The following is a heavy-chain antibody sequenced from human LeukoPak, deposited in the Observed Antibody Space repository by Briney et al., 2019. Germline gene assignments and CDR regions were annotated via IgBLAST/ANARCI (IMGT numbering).Heavy chain of an antibody. V-gene: IGHV1-69*04. CDR2: IIPILGIA. Sequence: SVKVSCKASGGTFSSYAISWVRQAPGQGLEWMGRIIPILGIANYAQKFQGRVTITADKSTSTAYMELSSLRSDDTAVYYCARDHSSSWYYGAFDIWGQGTMVTVSS. CDR3: ARDHSSSWYYGAFDI. D-gene: IGHD6-13*01. J-gene: IGHJ3*02. CDR1: GGTFSSYA.